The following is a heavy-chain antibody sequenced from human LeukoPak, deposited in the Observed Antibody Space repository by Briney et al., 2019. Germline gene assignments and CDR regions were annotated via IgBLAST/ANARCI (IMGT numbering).Heavy chain of an antibody. J-gene: IGHJ3*02. CDR1: GFTFSSYW. Sequence: GGSLRLSCAASGFTFSSYWMSWVRQAPGKGLEWVASIKQDGSEKTYVDSVKGRFTISRDNAKNSLYLQMNSLRAEDTAVYYCARDPSSDAFDIWGQGTMVTVSS. V-gene: IGHV3-7*05. CDR3: ARDPSSDAFDI. CDR2: IKQDGSEK.